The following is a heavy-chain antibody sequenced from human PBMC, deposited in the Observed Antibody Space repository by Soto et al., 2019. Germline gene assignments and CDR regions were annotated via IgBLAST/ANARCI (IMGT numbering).Heavy chain of an antibody. Sequence: GGSLRLSCAASGFTFSSYGMHWVRQAPGKGLEWVAVIWYDGSNKYYADSVKGRFTISRDNSKNTLYLQMNSLRAEDTAVYYCARADIVATDDAFDIWGQGTMVTVSS. D-gene: IGHD5-12*01. CDR2: IWYDGSNK. CDR3: ARADIVATDDAFDI. CDR1: GFTFSSYG. J-gene: IGHJ3*02. V-gene: IGHV3-33*01.